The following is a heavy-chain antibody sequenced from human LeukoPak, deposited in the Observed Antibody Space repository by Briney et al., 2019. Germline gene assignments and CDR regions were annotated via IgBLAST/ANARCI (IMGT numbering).Heavy chain of an antibody. CDR3: ARETLINVDAFDI. Sequence: GGSLRLSCAASGFTLSSYWMHWVRQAPGKGLVWVSRINSDGSSTGYADSVKGRFTISRDNAKNTLYLQMNSLRVEDTAVYYCARETLINVDAFDIWGQGTMVTVSS. J-gene: IGHJ3*02. V-gene: IGHV3-74*01. CDR1: GFTLSSYW. CDR2: INSDGSST. D-gene: IGHD3-16*01.